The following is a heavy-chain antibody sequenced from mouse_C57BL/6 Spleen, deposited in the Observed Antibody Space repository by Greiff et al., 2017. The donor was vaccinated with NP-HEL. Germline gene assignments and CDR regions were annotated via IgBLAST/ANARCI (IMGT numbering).Heavy chain of an antibody. J-gene: IGHJ4*01. V-gene: IGHV1-61*01. D-gene: IGHD1-2*01. CDR1: GYTFTSYW. Sequence: QVQLQQPGAELVRPGSSVKLSCKASGYTFTSYWMDWVKQRPGQGLEWIGNIYPSDSETHYNQKFKDKATLAVDKSSSTAYMQRSSLTSEDSAVYYCAREGTLRGYAMDYWGQGTSVTVSS. CDR3: AREGTLRGYAMDY. CDR2: IYPSDSET.